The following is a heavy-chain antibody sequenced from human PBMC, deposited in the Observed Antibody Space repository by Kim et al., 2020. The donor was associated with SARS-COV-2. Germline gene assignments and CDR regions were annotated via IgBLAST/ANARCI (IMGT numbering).Heavy chain of an antibody. J-gene: IGHJ6*02. CDR3: ASSLYYGMDV. V-gene: IGHV3-11*04. CDR2: TI. Sequence: TIYYADSVRGRYTISRDNAKNSLYLEMNSLRAEDTAVYYCASSLYYGMDVWGQGTTVTVSS.